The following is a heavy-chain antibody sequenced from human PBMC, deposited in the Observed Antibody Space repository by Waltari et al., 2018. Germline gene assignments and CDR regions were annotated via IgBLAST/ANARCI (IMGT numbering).Heavy chain of an antibody. Sequence: QVQLVQSGAEVKKPGSSVKVSRKASGLTFSSYVISWVRQAPGHALEWMGRIIPILGIANYAQKFQGRVTITADKSTSTAYMELSSLRSEDTAVYYCARDSSYDSSGYLVPPTDAFDIWGQGTMVTVSS. D-gene: IGHD3-22*01. J-gene: IGHJ3*02. CDR1: GLTFSSYV. CDR3: ARDSSYDSSGYLVPPTDAFDI. CDR2: IIPILGIA. V-gene: IGHV1-69*04.